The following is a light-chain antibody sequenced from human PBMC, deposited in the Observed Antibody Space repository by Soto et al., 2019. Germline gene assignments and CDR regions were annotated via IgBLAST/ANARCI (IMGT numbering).Light chain of an antibody. CDR3: QQRSNWPIT. V-gene: IGKV3-11*01. CDR2: DAS. J-gene: IGKJ5*01. CDR1: ESVSNY. Sequence: EIVLTQSPATLSLSPGERATLSCRASESVSNYLAWYQQKRGQAPRVLIYDASNRAPGIPARFSGSGSGTDCTLTISSLEPEDFAVYYCQQRSNWPITFGQGTRLEIK.